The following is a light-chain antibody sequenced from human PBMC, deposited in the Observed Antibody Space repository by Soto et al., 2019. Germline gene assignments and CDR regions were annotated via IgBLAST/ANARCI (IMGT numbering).Light chain of an antibody. Sequence: QSALTQPASVSGSPGQSITISCTGSSTDVGGYNYVSWHQQHPGKAPKLMIFDVTKRPSGVSNRFSGSKSGDTASLTISGLQTGDEADYYCGTWDSSLSAGVFGGGTKVTVL. CDR2: DVT. CDR1: STDVGGYNY. J-gene: IGLJ3*02. CDR3: GTWDSSLSAGV. V-gene: IGLV2-14*03.